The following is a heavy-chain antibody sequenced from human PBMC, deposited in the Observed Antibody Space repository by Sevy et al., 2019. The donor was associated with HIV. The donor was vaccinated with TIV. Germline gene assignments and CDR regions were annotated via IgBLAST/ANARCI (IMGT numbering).Heavy chain of an antibody. CDR2: IYSGGNT. CDR3: ARVGFDSSGYYNRGGYFDY. CDR1: GFTVSSNY. D-gene: IGHD3-22*01. Sequence: GGSLRLSCAASGFTVSSNYMSWVRQAPGKGLEWVSVIYSGGNTYYTDSVKGRFTISIDNSKNTLYHQMNSLRAEDTAVYYCARVGFDSSGYYNRGGYFDYWGQGTLVTVSS. J-gene: IGHJ4*02. V-gene: IGHV3-53*01.